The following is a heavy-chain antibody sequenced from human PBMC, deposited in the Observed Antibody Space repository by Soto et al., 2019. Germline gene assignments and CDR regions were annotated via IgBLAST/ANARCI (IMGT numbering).Heavy chain of an antibody. V-gene: IGHV3-23*01. CDR3: ANPIPKTGTTFGF. CDR1: GFTFSNFA. J-gene: IGHJ4*02. Sequence: QLLESGGGFVQPGGSLRLSCVASGFTFSNFAMAWVRQAPGEGLEWVSAISGSGDDTFYADSMKGRFTISRDNSKDTLYLQSNSLTAEDTAVYYCANPIPKTGTTFGFWGQGTLVTVSS. D-gene: IGHD1-1*01. CDR2: ISGSGDDT.